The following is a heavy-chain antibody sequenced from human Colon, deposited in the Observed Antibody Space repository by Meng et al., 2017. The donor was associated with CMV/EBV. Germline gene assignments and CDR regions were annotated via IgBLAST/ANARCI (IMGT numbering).Heavy chain of an antibody. CDR1: KSLFSNYE. Sequence: GESLKIFCEVSKSLFSNYEMNWVRQAPGKGLEWVAYISPSGDMKHYVDSVKGRFTISRDNAKNSLFLQMNSLRAEDTAVYYCTRAYSSSWYDGLFGYWGQGTLVTVSS. CDR3: TRAYSSSWYDGLFGY. D-gene: IGHD6-13*01. V-gene: IGHV3-48*03. J-gene: IGHJ4*02. CDR2: ISPSGDMK.